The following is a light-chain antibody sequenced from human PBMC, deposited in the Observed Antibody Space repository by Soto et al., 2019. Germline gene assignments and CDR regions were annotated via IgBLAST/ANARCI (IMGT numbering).Light chain of an antibody. CDR2: DVS. CDR3: SSYTSSSTLVV. CDR1: SRDVGGYNY. J-gene: IGLJ2*01. V-gene: IGLV2-14*01. Sequence: QSALTQPASVSGSPGQSITISCTGTSRDVGGYNYVSWYQQHPGKAPKVMIYDVSNRPSGVSNRFSGSKSGNTASLTISGLQAEDEADYYCSSYTSSSTLVVFGGGTKVTVL.